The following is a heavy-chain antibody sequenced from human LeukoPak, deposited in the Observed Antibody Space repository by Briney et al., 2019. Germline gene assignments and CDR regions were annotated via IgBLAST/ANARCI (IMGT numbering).Heavy chain of an antibody. CDR3: ARGLYDYVWGSYRSMTLESGFDY. D-gene: IGHD3-16*02. V-gene: IGHV1-8*01. Sequence: GASVKVTCKASGYTFTSYDINWVRQATGQGLEWMGWMNPNSGNTGYAQKFQGRVTMTRNTSISTAYMELSSLRSEDTAVYYCARGLYDYVWGSYRSMTLESGFDYWGQGTLVTVSS. J-gene: IGHJ4*02. CDR2: MNPNSGNT. CDR1: GYTFTSYD.